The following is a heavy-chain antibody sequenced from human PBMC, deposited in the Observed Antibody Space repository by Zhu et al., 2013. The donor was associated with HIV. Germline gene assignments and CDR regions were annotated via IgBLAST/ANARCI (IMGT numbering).Heavy chain of an antibody. Sequence: EVQLVESGGGLVQPGGSLRLSCAASGFSFSDYAMGWVRQAPGKGLQWVSAITGPGGATFYSDSVTGRFAISRDNSKNTLYVQMNSLRVEDTAVYYCAKMTRASTVTATFDYWGQGTLVTVSS. J-gene: IGHJ4*02. CDR1: GFSFSDYA. CDR3: AKMTRASTVTATFDY. D-gene: IGHD4-17*01. V-gene: IGHV3-23*04. CDR2: ITGPGGAT.